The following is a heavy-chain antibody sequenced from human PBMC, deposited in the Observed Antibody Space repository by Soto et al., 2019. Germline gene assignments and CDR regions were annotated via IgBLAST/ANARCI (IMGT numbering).Heavy chain of an antibody. Sequence: GASVKVSCKASGFTFISSAMQWVRQARGQRLEWIGWIVVDSGNTNYAQKFQERVTITRDMSISTACMELSSLRSEDTAVYYCARGIGEIYYYYGMDVWGQGTTVTVSS. D-gene: IGHD3-10*01. CDR3: ARGIGEIYYYYGMDV. CDR2: IVVDSGNT. CDR1: GFTFISSA. V-gene: IGHV1-58*02. J-gene: IGHJ6*02.